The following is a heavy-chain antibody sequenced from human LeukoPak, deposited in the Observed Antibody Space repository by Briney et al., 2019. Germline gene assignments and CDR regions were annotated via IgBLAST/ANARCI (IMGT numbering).Heavy chain of an antibody. Sequence: PGGSLRLSCAASGFSFSNYGMHWVRQAPGKGLEWVAFVRYDGSNEYYADSVKGRFPISRDNSKNTLYLQMNSLRPEDTAVYYCARGSGGGNSDYWGQGTLVTVSS. D-gene: IGHD4-23*01. CDR3: ARGSGGGNSDY. J-gene: IGHJ4*02. CDR2: VRYDGSNE. V-gene: IGHV3-30*02. CDR1: GFSFSNYG.